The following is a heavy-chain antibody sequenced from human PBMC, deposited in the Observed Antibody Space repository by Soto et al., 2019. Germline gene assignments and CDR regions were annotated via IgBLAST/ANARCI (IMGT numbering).Heavy chain of an antibody. CDR1: GFTFSSYT. CDR2: ISYDGSNK. D-gene: IGHD3-16*01. V-gene: IGHV3-30-3*01. Sequence: QVQLVESGGGVVQPGRSLRLSCAASGFTFSSYTMHWVRQAPGKGLEWVAVISYDGSNKYYADSVKGRFTISRDNSKNTLYLQMNSLRPEDTAVYYCARDPAGEAGNYYGMDVWGQGTTVTVSS. CDR3: ARDPAGEAGNYYGMDV. J-gene: IGHJ6*02.